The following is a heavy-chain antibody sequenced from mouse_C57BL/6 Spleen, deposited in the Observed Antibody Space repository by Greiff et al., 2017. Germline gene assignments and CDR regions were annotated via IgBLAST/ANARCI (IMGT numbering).Heavy chain of an antibody. D-gene: IGHD2-4*01. CDR1: GYTFTGYT. J-gene: IGHJ3*01. CDR2: FYPGSGGK. V-gene: IGHV1-62-2*01. Sequence: QVQLQQSGAELVKPGASVKLSCKASGYTFTGYTIHWVKQRPGQGLEWIGWFYPGSGGKKYNEKFKDKATLTEDKSSSTVYMELSRLTSEDSAVYYCARHEVYYDCKGWFAYWGQGTLVTVSA. CDR3: ARHEVYYDCKGWFAY.